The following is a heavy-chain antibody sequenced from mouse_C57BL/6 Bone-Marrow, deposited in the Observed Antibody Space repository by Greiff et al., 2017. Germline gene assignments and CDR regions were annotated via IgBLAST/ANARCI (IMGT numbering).Heavy chain of an antibody. CDR3: ARGDYDVNY. J-gene: IGHJ2*01. CDR1: GYSFTGYY. V-gene: IGHV1-42*01. CDR2: INPSTGGT. Sequence: EVKLQESGPELVKPGASVKISCKASGYSFTGYYMNWVKQSPEKSLEWIGEINPSTGGTTYNQKFKAKATLTVDKSSSTAYMQLKSLTSEDSAVYYCARGDYDVNYWGQGTTLTVSS. D-gene: IGHD2-4*01.